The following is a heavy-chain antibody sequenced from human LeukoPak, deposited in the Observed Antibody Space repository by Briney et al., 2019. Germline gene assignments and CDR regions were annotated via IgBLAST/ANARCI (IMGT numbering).Heavy chain of an antibody. V-gene: IGHV1-8*01. CDR3: ARGLPKAVFGVVIED. J-gene: IGHJ1*01. Sequence: GASVKVSCKASGYPFPSYNVNWVRQATGQGLEWMGWMNTNSGNTGYSQNFQGRVTMTRDTSISTAYMELSSLMSEDTAVYYCARGLPKAVFGVVIEDWGQGTLVTVSS. D-gene: IGHD3-3*01. CDR2: MNTNSGNT. CDR1: GYPFPSYN.